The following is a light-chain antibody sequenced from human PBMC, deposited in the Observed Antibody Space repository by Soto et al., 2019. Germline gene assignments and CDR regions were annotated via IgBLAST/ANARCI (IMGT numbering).Light chain of an antibody. Sequence: QSALTQPASVSGSPGQSITISCTGTSSDVGGYNYVSWYQQHPGKAPKLMIYEVSNRPSGVSNHFSGSKSGNTASLTISGLQAEDEADYYCRSYTSSSTYVCGTGTKITVL. J-gene: IGLJ1*01. V-gene: IGLV2-14*01. CDR3: RSYTSSSTYV. CDR2: EVS. CDR1: SSDVGGYNY.